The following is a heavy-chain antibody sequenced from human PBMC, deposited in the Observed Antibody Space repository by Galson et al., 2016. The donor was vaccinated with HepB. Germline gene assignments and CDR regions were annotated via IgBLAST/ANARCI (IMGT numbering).Heavy chain of an antibody. J-gene: IGHJ4*02. CDR2: IYSDGTT. D-gene: IGHD3-3*01. Sequence: SLRLSCAASGFTVSGTYMSWVRQAPGKGLQWVSVIYSDGTTYYTDSVKGGFTIARDSAKNTVFLQMNSLRTEDTALYYCAKERWSGYQADNFDYWGQGTLVTVSS. V-gene: IGHV3-66*01. CDR3: AKERWSGYQADNFDY. CDR1: GFTVSGTY.